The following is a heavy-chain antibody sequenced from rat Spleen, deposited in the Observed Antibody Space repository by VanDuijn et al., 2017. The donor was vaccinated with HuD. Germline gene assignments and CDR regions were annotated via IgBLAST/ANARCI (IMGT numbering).Heavy chain of an antibody. V-gene: IGHV5-58*01. CDR3: IIDRRNYDESYEMDA. D-gene: IGHD1-12*02. CDR1: GFTFSRYW. Sequence: EVQLVETGGGLVQPGRSLKLSCLASGFTFSRYWMFWVRQAPGKGLEWISSINPDGGRTYYPDSVRGRFTISRDNAENTVYLQMDSLRSEDTATYYCIIDRRNYDESYEMDAWGQGASVTVSS. CDR2: INPDGGRT. J-gene: IGHJ4*01.